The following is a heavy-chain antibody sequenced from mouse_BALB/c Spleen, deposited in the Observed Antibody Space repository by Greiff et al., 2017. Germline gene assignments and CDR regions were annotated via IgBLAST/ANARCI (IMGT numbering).Heavy chain of an antibody. CDR2: INSNGGST. D-gene: IGHD2-4*01. Sequence: EVQGVESGGGLVQPGGSLKLSCAASGFTFSSYGMSWVRQTPDKRLELVATINSNGGSTYYPDSVKGRFTISRDNAKNTLYLQMSSLKSEDTAMYYCAREGDYDGRGYFDYWGQGTTLTVSS. J-gene: IGHJ2*01. CDR3: AREGDYDGRGYFDY. V-gene: IGHV5-6-3*01. CDR1: GFTFSSYG.